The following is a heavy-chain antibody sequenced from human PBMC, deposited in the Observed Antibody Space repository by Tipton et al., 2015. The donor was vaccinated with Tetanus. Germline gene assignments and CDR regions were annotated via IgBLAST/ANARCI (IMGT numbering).Heavy chain of an antibody. J-gene: IGHJ6*04. Sequence: SLRLSCAASGFTFKSYTMNWVRQAPGKGLEWVAAMSGSRLTPYYADPVKGRFTISRDNSKNTLSLQLNGLRADDSAIYYCAKEALGVLNLWGKGTTVIVSS. D-gene: IGHD1-14*01. V-gene: IGHV3-23*01. CDR2: MSGSRLTP. CDR1: GFTFKSYT. CDR3: AKEALGVLNL.